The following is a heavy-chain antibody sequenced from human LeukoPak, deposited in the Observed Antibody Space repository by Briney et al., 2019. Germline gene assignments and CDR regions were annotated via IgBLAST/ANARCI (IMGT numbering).Heavy chain of an antibody. D-gene: IGHD3-9*01. CDR2: ISYDGSNK. CDR3: AKVREIGIRYFDWLLSRKASGH. V-gene: IGHV3-30*18. CDR1: GFTFSSYG. J-gene: IGHJ1*01. Sequence: GRSLRLSCAVSGFTFSSYGMNCVRRAPGKGLEWVAVISYDGSNKYSADSVPGRVTIPRDNSNNTLYLQMNSLRAEDTAVYYCAKVREIGIRYFDWLLSRKASGHWGQGTLVTVSS.